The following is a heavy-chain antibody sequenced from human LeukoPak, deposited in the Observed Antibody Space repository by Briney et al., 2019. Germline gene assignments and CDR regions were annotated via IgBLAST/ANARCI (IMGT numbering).Heavy chain of an antibody. D-gene: IGHD3-10*01. CDR2: IIPILGIA. CDR1: GGTFSSYA. Sequence: ASVKVSCKASGGTFSSYAISWVRQAPGQGLEWMGRIIPILGIANYAQKFQGRVTITEDKSTNTAYMELSSLRSEDTAVYYCARETLWFGELLSIDYWGQGTLVTVSS. V-gene: IGHV1-69*04. CDR3: ARETLWFGELLSIDY. J-gene: IGHJ4*02.